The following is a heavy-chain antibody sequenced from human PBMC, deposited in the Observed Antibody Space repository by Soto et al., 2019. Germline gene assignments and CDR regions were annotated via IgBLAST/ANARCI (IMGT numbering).Heavy chain of an antibody. CDR2: IVNSGST. Sequence: QVQLQESGPGLVKPSQTLSLTCTFSGASITSVVYSWNWIRHPPGKALEWIGYIVNSGSTNYNPSLKSRIIISVDTPTNQFSLKLNSVTAADTAIYYCARSRVSLVRGVIITWGQGTLVTVSS. CDR3: ARSRVSLVRGVIIT. D-gene: IGHD3-10*01. J-gene: IGHJ4*02. CDR1: GASITSVVYS. V-gene: IGHV4-31*03.